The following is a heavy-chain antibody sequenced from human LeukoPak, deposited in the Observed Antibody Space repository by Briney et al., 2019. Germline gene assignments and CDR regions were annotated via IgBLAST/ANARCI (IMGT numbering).Heavy chain of an antibody. Sequence: PSETLSLTCTVSGGSISSSTYYWGWIRQPPWKGLEWIGEISQSGSTNYNPSLKSRVTILLDTSKNHFSVRLSSVTAADTAVYYCARAYYSTSWYGVWGQGTLVTVSS. CDR2: ISQSGST. D-gene: IGHD2-2*01. J-gene: IGHJ3*01. CDR1: GGSISSSTYY. V-gene: IGHV4-39*02. CDR3: ARAYYSTSWYGV.